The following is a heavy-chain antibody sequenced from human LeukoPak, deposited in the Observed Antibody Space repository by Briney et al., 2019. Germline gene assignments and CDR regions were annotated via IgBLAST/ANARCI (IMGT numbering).Heavy chain of an antibody. D-gene: IGHD2-15*01. Sequence: GESLKISCKGSGYSFTSYWIGWVRQMPGKGLEWMGIIYPGDSDTRYSPSFQGQVTISADKSISTAYLQWSSLKASDTAMYYCASFEVAATMGSAFDIWGQGTMVTVSS. V-gene: IGHV5-51*01. CDR2: IYPGDSDT. CDR3: ASFEVAATMGSAFDI. J-gene: IGHJ3*02. CDR1: GYSFTSYW.